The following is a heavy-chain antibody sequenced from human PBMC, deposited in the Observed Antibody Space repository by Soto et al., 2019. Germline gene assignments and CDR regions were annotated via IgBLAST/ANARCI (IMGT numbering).Heavy chain of an antibody. CDR1: GGSFSGYY. J-gene: IGHJ4*02. V-gene: IGHV4-34*01. CDR3: ARLPLSGSYFDS. Sequence: SETLSLTCAVYGGSFSGYYWSWIRQPPGKGLEWIGEINHSGSTNYNPSLKSRVTISVDTSKNQFSLNLSSVTAADTAMYYCARLPLSGSYFDSWGQGTLVTVSS. D-gene: IGHD1-26*01. CDR2: INHSGST.